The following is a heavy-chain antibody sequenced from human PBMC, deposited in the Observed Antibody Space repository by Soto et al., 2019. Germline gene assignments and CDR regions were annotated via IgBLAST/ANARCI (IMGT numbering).Heavy chain of an antibody. CDR3: ATHSRGSLYYYNGTDV. Sequence: EVQLVESGGGVVQPGGSLRLSCAASGFTLSNYEMNWVRQAPGKGLEWIAYTNSRGSMGYYGDSARGRFTISRDNAKNSVYMKMDILRAGVTAVYYCATHSRGSLYYYNGTDVWGRGTTGTVSS. CDR1: GFTLSNYE. J-gene: IGHJ6*02. CDR2: TNSRGSMG. D-gene: IGHD2-15*01. V-gene: IGHV3-48*03.